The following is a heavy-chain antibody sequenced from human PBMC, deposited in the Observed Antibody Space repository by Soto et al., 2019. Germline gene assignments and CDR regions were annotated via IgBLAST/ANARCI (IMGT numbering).Heavy chain of an antibody. Sequence: QVPLVESGGGVVQPGRSLRLSCVASGFTFSSYGMHWVRQAPGKGLEWVAIISYDGSNTYYADSVKGRFTISRDNSKNTLYLQMNSLRAEDTSVYYCAKEGGLSGSYYISSSYYFDYWGQGTLVTVFS. D-gene: IGHD1-26*01. CDR2: ISYDGSNT. V-gene: IGHV3-30*18. CDR3: AKEGGLSGSYYISSSYYFDY. CDR1: GFTFSSYG. J-gene: IGHJ4*02.